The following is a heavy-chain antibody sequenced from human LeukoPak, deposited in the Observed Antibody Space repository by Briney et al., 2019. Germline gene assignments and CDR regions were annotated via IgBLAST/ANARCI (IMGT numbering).Heavy chain of an antibody. V-gene: IGHV3-48*01. Sequence: PGGSLRLSCAASGFTFGSYSMNWVRQAPGKGLEWVSSISSSSSTIYYADSVKGRFTISRDNAKKSLYLQMNSLRAEDTAVYYCARGEFGYSFGYADYWGQGTLVTVSS. D-gene: IGHD5-18*01. CDR1: GFTFGSYS. J-gene: IGHJ4*02. CDR3: ARGEFGYSFGYADY. CDR2: ISSSSSTI.